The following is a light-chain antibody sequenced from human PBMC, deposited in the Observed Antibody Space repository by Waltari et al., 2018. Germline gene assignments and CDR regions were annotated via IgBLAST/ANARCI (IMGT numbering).Light chain of an antibody. V-gene: IGLV1-44*01. CDR3: AAWDGSLHGVV. CDR1: SSNIGPNA. J-gene: IGLJ2*01. Sequence: QSLLTQPPSASATPGQRVTVSCSGSSSNIGPNAVNWYQQLPGTAPKLLIYNNNARPSGVPDRFSGSKSGTSASLAISGLQSEDEARYYCAAWDGSLHGVVFGGGTNLAVL. CDR2: NNN.